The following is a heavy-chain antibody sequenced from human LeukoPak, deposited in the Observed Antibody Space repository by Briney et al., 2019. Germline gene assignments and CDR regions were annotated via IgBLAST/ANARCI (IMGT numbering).Heavy chain of an antibody. D-gene: IGHD6-19*01. CDR1: GFTFSTYS. J-gene: IGHJ4*02. V-gene: IGHV3-21*04. CDR2: ISSSSSYI. Sequence: PGGSLRLSCAASGFTFSTYSMNWVRQAPGKGLEWASSISSSSSYIYYADSVKGRFTISRDNAKNSLYLQMNSLRAEDTALYYCARVSDISVAAYFDYWGQGTRVTVSS. CDR3: ARVSDISVAAYFDY.